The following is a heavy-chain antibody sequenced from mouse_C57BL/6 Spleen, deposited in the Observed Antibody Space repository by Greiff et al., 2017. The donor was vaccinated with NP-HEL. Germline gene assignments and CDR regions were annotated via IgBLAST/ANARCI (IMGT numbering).Heavy chain of an antibody. J-gene: IGHJ2*01. Sequence: SGAELVKPGASVKLSCKASGYTFTSYWMHWVKQRPGQGLEWIGMIHPNSGSTNYNEKFKSKATLTVDKSSSTAYMQLSSLTSEDSAVYYCARGFTTVVATFDYWGQGTTLTVSS. CDR2: IHPNSGST. CDR1: GYTFTSYW. D-gene: IGHD1-1*01. V-gene: IGHV1-64*01. CDR3: ARGFTTVVATFDY.